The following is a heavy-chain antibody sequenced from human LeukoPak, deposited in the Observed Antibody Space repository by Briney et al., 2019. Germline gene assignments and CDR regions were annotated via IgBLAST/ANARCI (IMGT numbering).Heavy chain of an antibody. CDR1: GFTFSSCA. D-gene: IGHD6-19*01. V-gene: IGHV3-23*01. J-gene: IGHJ4*02. CDR3: ATLKDTYSRGRYDC. CDR2: ISGSGAST. Sequence: GGSLRLSCAASGFTFSSCAMSWVRRAPGKGLEWVSAISGSGASTYYADSVKGRFTVSRDNSKNTLSLQMNSRRDEATGVYYCATLKDTYSRGRYDCWGQGTLVTVSS.